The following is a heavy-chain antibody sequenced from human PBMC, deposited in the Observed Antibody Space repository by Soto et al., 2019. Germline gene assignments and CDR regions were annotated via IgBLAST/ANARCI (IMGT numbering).Heavy chain of an antibody. V-gene: IGHV3-9*01. Sequence: EVQLEESGGALVQPGRSLRLSCAASGFTFDDYAMQWVRQVLGKGLEWVSSISWNSGNIGYADSVKGRFTTTRDNAKNSLELQMNSLRPEDTALYYCVRSKGGYSYGSPFDYWGQGTLVTVSS. CDR1: GFTFDDYA. CDR3: VRSKGGYSYGSPFDY. J-gene: IGHJ4*02. CDR2: ISWNSGNI. D-gene: IGHD5-18*01.